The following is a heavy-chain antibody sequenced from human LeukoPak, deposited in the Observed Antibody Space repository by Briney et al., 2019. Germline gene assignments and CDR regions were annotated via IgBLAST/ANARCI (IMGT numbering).Heavy chain of an antibody. CDR2: IYTSGGT. V-gene: IGHV4-4*07. CDR3: ARAPSYNSARLDV. D-gene: IGHD1-1*01. CDR1: GGSISSYY. Sequence: PSETLSLTCTVSGGSISSYYWTWVRQPAGKGLEWIGRIYTSGGTNYNPSLKSRVTMSVDTSENQFSLKLTSVTAADTAVYYCARAPSYNSARLDVWGQGTTVTVSS. J-gene: IGHJ6*02.